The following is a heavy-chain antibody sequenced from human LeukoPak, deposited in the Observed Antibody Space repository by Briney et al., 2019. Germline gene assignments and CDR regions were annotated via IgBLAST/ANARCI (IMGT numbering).Heavy chain of an antibody. D-gene: IGHD6-13*01. CDR2: IKQDGSEK. V-gene: IGHV3-7*01. CDR1: GFTFSSYW. CDR3: ARDQYSSSWFTYYYYYYMDV. J-gene: IGHJ6*03. Sequence: PGGSLRLSCAASGFTFSSYWMSWVRQAPGKGLEWVANIKQDGSEKYYVDSVKGRFTISRDNAKNSLYLQMNSLRAEDTAVYYCARDQYSSSWFTYYYYYYMDVWGKGTTVTVSS.